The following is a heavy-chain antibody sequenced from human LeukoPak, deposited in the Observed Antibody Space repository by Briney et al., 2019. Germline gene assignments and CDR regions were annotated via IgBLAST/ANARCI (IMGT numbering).Heavy chain of an antibody. V-gene: IGHV4-4*02. CDR1: GASISSRHW. CDR3: ARDYCSGDSCYPTYDY. D-gene: IGHD2-15*01. CDR2: ISNSGST. J-gene: IGHJ4*02. Sequence: SETLSLTCAVSGASISSRHWWSWVRQPPGKGLEWVGKISNSGSTYYNPSLKSRVTISVDQSKNQLFLRLSSVTAADTAIYYCARDYCSGDSCYPTYDYWGQGTLVTVSS.